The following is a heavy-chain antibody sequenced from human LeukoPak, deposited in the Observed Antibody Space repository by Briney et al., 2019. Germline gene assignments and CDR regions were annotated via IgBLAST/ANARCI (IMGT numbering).Heavy chain of an antibody. CDR3: ASQSGDFWSGYGIDP. CDR1: GGSFSGYY. J-gene: IGHJ5*02. V-gene: IGHV4-4*07. Sequence: PSETLSLTCGVSGGSFSGYYWSWIRQPAGKGLEWIGRIYTSGSTNYNPSLKSRVTISVDTSKNQFSLKLSSVTAADTAVYYCASQSGDFWSGYGIDPWGQGTLVTVSS. CDR2: IYTSGST. D-gene: IGHD3-3*01.